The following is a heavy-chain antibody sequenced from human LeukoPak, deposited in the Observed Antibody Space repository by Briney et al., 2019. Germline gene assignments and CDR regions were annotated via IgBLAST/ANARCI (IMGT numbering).Heavy chain of an antibody. V-gene: IGHV3-30*04. J-gene: IGHJ4*02. Sequence: GGSLRLSCAASGFTFSSYTIHWVRQAPGKGLEWVTLISHDGRNKNYADSVKSRFTISRDNSKRTLYLEVNSLRTEDTAVYYCARGSHQDYFGSMTYLFDYWGQGTLVTVSS. CDR2: ISHDGRNK. D-gene: IGHD3-10*01. CDR1: GFTFSSYT. CDR3: ARGSHQDYFGSMTYLFDY.